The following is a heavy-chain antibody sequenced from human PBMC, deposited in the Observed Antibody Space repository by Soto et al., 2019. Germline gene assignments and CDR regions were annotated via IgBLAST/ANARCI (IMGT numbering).Heavy chain of an antibody. Sequence: VQLVQSGAEVKKPGSSVKVSCKASGVTFSSYAISWVRQAPGQGLEWMGGIIPIFGTANYAQKFQGRVTITADESTSTASMELSSLRSEDTAVYYCARDLEGNNLRSPPCYWGQGTLVTVSS. V-gene: IGHV1-69*01. CDR1: GVTFSSYA. J-gene: IGHJ4*02. CDR3: ARDLEGNNLRSPPCY. CDR2: IIPIFGTA. D-gene: IGHD1-1*01.